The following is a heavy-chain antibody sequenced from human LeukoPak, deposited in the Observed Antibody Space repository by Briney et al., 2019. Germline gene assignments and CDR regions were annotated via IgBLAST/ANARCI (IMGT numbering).Heavy chain of an antibody. Sequence: GGSLRLSCAASGFTFSSYEMNWVRQAPGKGLEWVSYISSSGSTIYYADSVKGRFTISRDNAKNLLYLQMNSLRAEDTAVYYCARGYCSSTSCFGFFWYWGQGTLVAVSS. CDR3: ARGYCSSTSCFGFFWY. D-gene: IGHD2-2*01. V-gene: IGHV3-48*03. CDR1: GFTFSSYE. CDR2: ISSSGSTI. J-gene: IGHJ4*02.